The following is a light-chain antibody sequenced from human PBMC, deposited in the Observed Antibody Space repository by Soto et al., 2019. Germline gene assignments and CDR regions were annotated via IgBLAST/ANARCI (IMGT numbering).Light chain of an antibody. CDR2: EVS. CDR1: SSDVGSYKF. V-gene: IGLV2-23*02. CDR3: CSYAGSSTWV. Sequence: QSVLTQPASVSGSPGQSITISCTGSSSDVGSYKFVSWYQQHPGKAPKFMIYEVSKRPSGVSNRFSGSKSGNTASLTISGLQAEDEADYYCCSYAGSSTWVFGGGTMLTVL. J-gene: IGLJ3*02.